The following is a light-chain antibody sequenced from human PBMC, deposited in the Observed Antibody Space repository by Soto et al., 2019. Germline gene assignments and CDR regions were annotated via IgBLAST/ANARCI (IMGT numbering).Light chain of an antibody. J-gene: IGLJ1*01. CDR1: SSDVGVYNY. V-gene: IGLV2-11*01. Sequence: QSALTQPRSVSGSPGQSVTISCTGTSSDVGVYNYVSWYQQHPGKAPKLMIYDVSKRPSGVPDRFSGSKSGNTASLTISGLQAEDEADYYCCSYAGSYRDVFGTGTKVTV. CDR3: CSYAGSYRDV. CDR2: DVS.